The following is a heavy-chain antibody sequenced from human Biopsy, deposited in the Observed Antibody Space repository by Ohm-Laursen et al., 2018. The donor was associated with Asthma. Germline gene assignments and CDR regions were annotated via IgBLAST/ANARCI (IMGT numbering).Heavy chain of an antibody. CDR1: GGSITSSSYY. J-gene: IGHJ4*02. CDR2: MYHSGSP. CDR3: VRHQYSSSWSTFDY. Sequence: PSETLSLTCTVSGGSITSSSYYWGWIRQPPGKGMEWIGSMYHSGSPYYHPSLKSRATISVDTSKNQLSLKMSSVTAADTAVYFCVRHQYSSSWSTFDYWGQGALVTVPS. D-gene: IGHD3-22*01. V-gene: IGHV4-39*01.